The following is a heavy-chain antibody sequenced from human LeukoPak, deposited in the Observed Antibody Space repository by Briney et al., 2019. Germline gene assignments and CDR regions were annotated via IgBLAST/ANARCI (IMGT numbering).Heavy chain of an antibody. J-gene: IGHJ5*01. CDR2: IYPGDSDT. V-gene: IGHV5-51*01. CDR3: ARRGYDYTNYVWFDS. CDR1: GYSFTNYW. Sequence: GESLKISCKGSGYSFTNYWIAWVRQMPGKGLEWMGIIYPGDSDTRYSPSFQGQVTISADKSISTAYLQWSSLKASDTAMYYCARRGYDYTNYVWFDSWGQGTLVTVSS. D-gene: IGHD4-11*01.